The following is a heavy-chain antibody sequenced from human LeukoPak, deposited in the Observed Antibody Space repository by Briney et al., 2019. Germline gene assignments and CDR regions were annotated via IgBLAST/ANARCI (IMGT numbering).Heavy chain of an antibody. J-gene: IGHJ4*02. CDR3: ARGGSLAVAPHQYYFDY. CDR1: GYTLTELS. V-gene: IGHV1-24*01. CDR2: FDPEDGET. D-gene: IGHD6-19*01. Sequence: ASVKVSCTVSGYTLTELSMHWVRQAPGKGLEWMGGFDPEDGETIYAQKFQGRVTMTEDTSTDTAYMELSSLRSEDTAVYYCARGGSLAVAPHQYYFDYWGQGTLVTVSS.